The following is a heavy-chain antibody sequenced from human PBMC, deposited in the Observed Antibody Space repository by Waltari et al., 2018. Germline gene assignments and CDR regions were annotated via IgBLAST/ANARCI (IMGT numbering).Heavy chain of an antibody. CDR1: GGSINTGGHY. Sequence: QLQLQESGPGLVKPSETLSLTCTVSGGSINTGGHYWVWIRQAPGKGLEWIGSIFYFGGRTFSAPSLEMRVSFSVDTSKTPFSLSLRSATAADTAVYFCARRSDYFDGSLDFGMDVWGQGTTVTVSS. D-gene: IGHD3-22*01. V-gene: IGHV4-39*02. CDR3: ARRSDYFDGSLDFGMDV. J-gene: IGHJ6*02. CDR2: IFYFGGRT.